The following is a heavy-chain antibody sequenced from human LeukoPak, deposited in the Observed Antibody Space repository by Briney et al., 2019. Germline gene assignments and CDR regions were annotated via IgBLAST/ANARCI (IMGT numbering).Heavy chain of an antibody. Sequence: PGGSLRLSCAASGFTFSSYEMNWVRQAPGKGLEWVSYIISSGSTIYYADSVKCRITISRDNAKNSLYLQMNSLRAEDTAVYYCARDLSGSYYDGGGYFDYWGQGTLVTVSS. V-gene: IGHV3-48*03. CDR1: GFTFSSYE. CDR2: IISSGSTI. D-gene: IGHD1-26*01. CDR3: ARDLSGSYYDGGGYFDY. J-gene: IGHJ4*02.